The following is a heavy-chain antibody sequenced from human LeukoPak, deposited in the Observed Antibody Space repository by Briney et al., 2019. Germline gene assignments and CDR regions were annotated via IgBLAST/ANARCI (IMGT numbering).Heavy chain of an antibody. D-gene: IGHD3-22*01. Sequence: PGGSLRLSCSASGFTFSSYWMHWVRQAPGKGLVWVSRISGDGSTTNCAESVKGRFTISRDNPRNSLYLQMNSLRADDTAVYYCARDRNNYETTGYLGYGLDVWGQGTTVTVSS. CDR2: ISGDGSTT. V-gene: IGHV3-74*01. CDR3: ARDRNNYETTGYLGYGLDV. CDR1: GFTFSSYW. J-gene: IGHJ6*02.